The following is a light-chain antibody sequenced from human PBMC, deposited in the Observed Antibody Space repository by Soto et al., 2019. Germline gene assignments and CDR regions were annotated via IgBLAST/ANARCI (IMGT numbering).Light chain of an antibody. CDR1: SSDVGTYNL. Sequence: QSVLTQPASVSGSPGQSITISCTGTSSDVGTYNLVSWYQQHPGKAPKLMIYEVRKRPSGVSNRFSGSKSGNTASLTLSGLQAEDEADYYCCSYAGSSTYVFGTGTKLTVL. V-gene: IGLV2-23*02. CDR3: CSYAGSSTYV. J-gene: IGLJ1*01. CDR2: EVR.